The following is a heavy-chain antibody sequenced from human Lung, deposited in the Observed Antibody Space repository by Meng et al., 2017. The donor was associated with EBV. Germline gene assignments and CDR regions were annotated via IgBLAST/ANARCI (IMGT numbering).Heavy chain of an antibody. V-gene: IGHV4-34*01. CDR2: IYHSGST. CDR1: AGAFSDYY. D-gene: IGHD4-23*01. Sequence: LQQWGAVMLKPSETLSLTCAVSAGAFSDYYWTWVRQPPGKGLEWIGEIYHSGSTNYSPSLKSRVTISVDKSKNQFSLKLGSVTAADTAVYYCARDEGGNSERGFQHWGEGTLVTVSS. CDR3: ARDEGGNSERGFQH. J-gene: IGHJ1*01.